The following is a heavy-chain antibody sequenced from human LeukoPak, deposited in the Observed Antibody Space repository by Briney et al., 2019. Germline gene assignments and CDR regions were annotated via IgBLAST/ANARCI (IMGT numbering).Heavy chain of an antibody. Sequence: GGSLRLSCAASGFTFDDYTMHWVRQAPGKGLEWVSLISWDGGSTYCADSVKGRFTISRDNSKNSLYLQMNSLRTEDTALYYCAKDLGYCSSTSCRHDAFDIWGQGTMATVSS. J-gene: IGHJ3*02. CDR1: GFTFDDYT. CDR3: AKDLGYCSSTSCRHDAFDI. D-gene: IGHD2-2*01. V-gene: IGHV3-43*01. CDR2: ISWDGGST.